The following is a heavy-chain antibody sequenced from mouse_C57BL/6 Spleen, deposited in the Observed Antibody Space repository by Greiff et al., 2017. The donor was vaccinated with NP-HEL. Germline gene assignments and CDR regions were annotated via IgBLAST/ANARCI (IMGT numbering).Heavy chain of an antibody. V-gene: IGHV5-6*01. Sequence: EVKVVESGGDLVKPGGSLKLSCAASGFTFSSYGMSWVRQTPDKRLEWVATISSGGSYTYYPDSVKGRFTISRDNAKNTLYLQMSSLKSEDTAMYYCARHRRPLGGYGYDDRHYFDYWGQGTTLTVSS. CDR3: ARHRRPLGGYGYDDRHYFDY. CDR1: GFTFSSYG. CDR2: ISSGGSYT. D-gene: IGHD2-2*01. J-gene: IGHJ2*01.